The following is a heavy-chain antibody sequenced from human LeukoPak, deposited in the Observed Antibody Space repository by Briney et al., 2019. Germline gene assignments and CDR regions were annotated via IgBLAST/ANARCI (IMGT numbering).Heavy chain of an antibody. Sequence: GGSPRLSCEASGLTVSNHWMSWVRQAPGRGLEWVANIREERGQEYYVDSVKGRFTISKNSAKNSLYLQMNTLRVEDTAMYYCASLDTAKQPLANHWGQGTLVTVSS. J-gene: IGHJ5*02. CDR1: GLTVSNHW. CDR3: ASLDTAKQPLANH. CDR2: IREERGQE. V-gene: IGHV3-7*03. D-gene: IGHD5-18*01.